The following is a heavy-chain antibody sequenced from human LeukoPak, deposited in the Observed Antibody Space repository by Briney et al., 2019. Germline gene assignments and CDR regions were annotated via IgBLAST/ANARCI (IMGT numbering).Heavy chain of an antibody. D-gene: IGHD6-19*01. J-gene: IGHJ3*02. Sequence: GESLKISCKGSGYSFTSYWIGWVRQMPGKGLEWMGIIYPGDSDTRYSPSFQGQVTISADKSISNAYLQWSSLKASDTAMYYCASPSSGWGSAFDIWGQGTMVTVSS. CDR2: IYPGDSDT. CDR3: ASPSSGWGSAFDI. CDR1: GYSFTSYW. V-gene: IGHV5-51*01.